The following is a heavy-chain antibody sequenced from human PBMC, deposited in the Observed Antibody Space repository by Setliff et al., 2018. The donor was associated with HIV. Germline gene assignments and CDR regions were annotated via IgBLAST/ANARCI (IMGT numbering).Heavy chain of an antibody. CDR3: ARGGVRGYSYGEAFDI. CDR1: GGTFSSYV. V-gene: IGHV1-69*13. Sequence: GASVKVSCKASGGTFSSYVISWVRQAPGQGLEWMGGIIPIFGTATYAQKFQGRVTITADESTSTAYMELSSLRSEDTAVYYCARGGVRGYSYGEAFDIWGQGTLVTVSS. CDR2: IIPIFGTA. D-gene: IGHD5-18*01. J-gene: IGHJ3*02.